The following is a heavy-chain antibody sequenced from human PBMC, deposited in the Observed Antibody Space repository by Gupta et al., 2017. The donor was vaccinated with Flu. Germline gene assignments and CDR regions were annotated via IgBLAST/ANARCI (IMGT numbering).Heavy chain of an antibody. CDR2: INPSGGST. CDR3: ARVSEVAAAVSGWFDP. J-gene: IGHJ5*02. D-gene: IGHD6-13*01. CDR1: GYTFTSYY. Sequence: QVQLVQSGAEVKKPGASVKVSCKASGYTFTSYYTHWVRQAPGQGLEWMGIINPSGGSTSYAQKFQGRVTMTRDTYTSTVYMELSSLRSEDTAVYYCARVSEVAAAVSGWFDPWGQGTLVTVSS. V-gene: IGHV1-46*01.